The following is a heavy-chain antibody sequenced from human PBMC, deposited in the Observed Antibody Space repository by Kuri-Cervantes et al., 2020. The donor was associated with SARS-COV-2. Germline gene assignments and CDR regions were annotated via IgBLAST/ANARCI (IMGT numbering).Heavy chain of an antibody. D-gene: IGHD3-3*01. CDR3: AAIWSGSYYYYMDV. CDR1: GYSISSGYY. CDR2: IYHSGST. V-gene: IGHV4-38-2*01. J-gene: IGHJ6*03. Sequence: SETLSLTCAVSGYSISSGYYWGWIRQPPGKGLEWIGSIYHSGSTYYNPSLKSRVTISVDTSKNQFSLKLSSVTAADTAVYYCAAIWSGSYYYYMDVWGKGTTVTVSS.